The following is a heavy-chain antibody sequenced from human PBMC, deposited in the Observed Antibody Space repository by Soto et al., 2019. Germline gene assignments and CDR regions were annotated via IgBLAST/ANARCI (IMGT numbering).Heavy chain of an antibody. J-gene: IGHJ4*02. V-gene: IGHV1-18*04. CDR3: ARDIISTTLFLDY. CDR2: ISAYNGDT. CDR1: GYAFTNYG. Sequence: QVHLVQSGPEAKKPGASVRVSCKASGYAFTNYGITWVRLAPGQGLEWLGWISAYNGDTNYAEKFQDRVTMTTDTSTSTAYMELRSLRPDDTAVYFCARDIISTTLFLDYWGQGTHVTVSS. D-gene: IGHD3-3*02.